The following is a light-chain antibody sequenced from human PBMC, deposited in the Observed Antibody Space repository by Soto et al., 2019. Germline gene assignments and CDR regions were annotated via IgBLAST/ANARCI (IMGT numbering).Light chain of an antibody. CDR1: QSVSSY. Sequence: EIVLTQSPATLSLSPGERATLSCRASQSVSSYLAWYQQKPAQAPRLLIYDASNMATGIPARFSGSGSGTDFTLTISSLEPEDFAVYYCQQRSNWPPITFGQGTRLEIK. CDR2: DAS. V-gene: IGKV3-11*01. CDR3: QQRSNWPPIT. J-gene: IGKJ5*01.